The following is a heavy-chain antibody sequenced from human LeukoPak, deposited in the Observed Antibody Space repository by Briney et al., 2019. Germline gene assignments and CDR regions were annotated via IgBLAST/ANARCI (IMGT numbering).Heavy chain of an antibody. J-gene: IGHJ4*02. D-gene: IGHD3-10*01. CDR2: INPNSGGT. CDR3: ARVSIRWFGEFPY. V-gene: IGHV1-2*02. CDR1: GDTFTGYY. Sequence: ASVKVSCKASGDTFTGYYIHWVRQAPGQGLEWMGWINPNSGGTNYAQKFQGRVTMTRDTSISTAYMELSRLRSDDTAVYYCARVSIRWFGEFPYWGQGTLATVSS.